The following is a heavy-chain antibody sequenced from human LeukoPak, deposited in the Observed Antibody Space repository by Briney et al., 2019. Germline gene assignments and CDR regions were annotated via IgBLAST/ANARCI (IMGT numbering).Heavy chain of an antibody. Sequence: GGSLRLSCAASGFTFSICAMGWVRQAPGKGLEWVSLIDSSGGGTYYTDSVKGRFAISRDNSKNMLFLQMNSLRAEDTAVYYCARARDGYNSPFGYWGQGTLVTVSS. J-gene: IGHJ4*02. D-gene: IGHD5-24*01. V-gene: IGHV3-23*01. CDR1: GFTFSICA. CDR2: IDSSGGGT. CDR3: ARARDGYNSPFGY.